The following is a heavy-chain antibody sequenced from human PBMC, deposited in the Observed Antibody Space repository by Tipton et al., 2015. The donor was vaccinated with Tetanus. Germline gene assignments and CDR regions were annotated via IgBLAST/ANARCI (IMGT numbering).Heavy chain of an antibody. V-gene: IGHV4-30-4*01. CDR3: AREATIFGVGYYFDY. J-gene: IGHJ4*02. CDR1: GGSISSGDYY. CDR2: IYYSGST. Sequence: TLSLTCTVSGGSISSGDYYWSWIRQPPGKGLGWIGYIYYSGSTYYNPSLKSRVTISVDTSKNQFSLKLSSVTAADTAVYYCAREATIFGVGYYFDYWGQGTLVTVSS. D-gene: IGHD3-3*01.